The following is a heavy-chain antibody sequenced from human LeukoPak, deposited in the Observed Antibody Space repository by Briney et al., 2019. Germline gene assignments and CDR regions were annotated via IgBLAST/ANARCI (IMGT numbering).Heavy chain of an antibody. J-gene: IGHJ5*02. D-gene: IGHD3-16*01. CDR1: GGSISGYY. V-gene: IGHV4-4*07. CDR3: ARHYVTNAYWFNP. Sequence: PSETLSLTCTVSGGSISGYYWSWIRQPAGEGLDWIGRISTTGNTNYNPSLKSRVSMSIDTSKNQFSLKLSSVTAADTALYYCARHYVTNAYWFNPWGQGTLVTVSS. CDR2: ISTTGNT.